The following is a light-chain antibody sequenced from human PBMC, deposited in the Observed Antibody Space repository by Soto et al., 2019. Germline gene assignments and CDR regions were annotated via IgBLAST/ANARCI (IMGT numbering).Light chain of an antibody. J-gene: IGKJ1*01. CDR1: QSIGDW. CDR2: KAS. CDR3: QHYNTFWT. Sequence: DIQMTQSPSTLSASVGDRVTITCRASQSIGDWLAWYQQKPGKAPKLLIYKASSLESGVPSRFSGSGSGTEFTLTISSLQPDYFATYYCQHYNTFWTFGQGTKVEIK. V-gene: IGKV1-5*03.